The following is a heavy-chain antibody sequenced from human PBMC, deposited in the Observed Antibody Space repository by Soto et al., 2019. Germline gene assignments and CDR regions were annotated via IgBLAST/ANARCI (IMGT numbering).Heavy chain of an antibody. CDR1: GG. CDR3: AKRAYCGGDCFAFDV. V-gene: IGHV1-69*01. J-gene: IGHJ3*01. D-gene: IGHD2-21*02. CDR2: FMPLFGTA. Sequence: QVQLVQSGVEVKKPGSSVRVSCKASGGINWVRQAPGHGLEWMGGFMPLFGTADYAQRFQGRVTITADELTTTSYMELRSLRSEDTAVYYCAKRAYCGGDCFAFDVWGQGTSVTVSS.